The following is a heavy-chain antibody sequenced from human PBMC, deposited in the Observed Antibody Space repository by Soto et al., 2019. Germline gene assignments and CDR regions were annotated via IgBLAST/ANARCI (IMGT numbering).Heavy chain of an antibody. CDR2: TRNKANSYTT. D-gene: IGHD3-10*01. Sequence: GGSLRLSCAASGFTFSDHYMDWVRQAPGKGLEWVGRTRNKANSYTTEYAASVKGRFTISRDDSKNSLYLQMNSLKTEDTAVYYCKRSYYNVRGDYFDYWGQGTLVTVSS. J-gene: IGHJ4*02. CDR1: GFTFSDHY. CDR3: KRSYYNVRGDYFDY. V-gene: IGHV3-72*01.